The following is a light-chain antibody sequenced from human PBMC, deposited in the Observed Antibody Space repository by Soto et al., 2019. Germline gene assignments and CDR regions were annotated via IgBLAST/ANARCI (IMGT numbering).Light chain of an antibody. V-gene: IGKV1-5*01. J-gene: IGKJ1*01. Sequence: DIQMTQSPSTLSASVGDRVTITCRASQSISRWLVWYQQKPGTAPKLLIYDASSLQSGVPSRFSGSASGTEFTLSISSLQPDDFATYYCQQYKSDPVTFGQGTRLEIK. CDR1: QSISRW. CDR3: QQYKSDPVT. CDR2: DAS.